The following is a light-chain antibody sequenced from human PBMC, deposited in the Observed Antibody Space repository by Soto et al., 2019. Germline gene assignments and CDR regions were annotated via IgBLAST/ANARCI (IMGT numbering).Light chain of an antibody. CDR3: SSFRSGSTL. J-gene: IGLJ1*01. CDR2: EVS. Sequence: QSVLTQPASVSGSPGQSITISCTGTSSDVGGYNYVSWYQQHPVKAPKLMIYEVSNRPSGVSNRFSGSKSGNTASLTISGLHAEDEADYYCSSFRSGSTLFGTGTKLTVL. CDR1: SSDVGGYNY. V-gene: IGLV2-14*01.